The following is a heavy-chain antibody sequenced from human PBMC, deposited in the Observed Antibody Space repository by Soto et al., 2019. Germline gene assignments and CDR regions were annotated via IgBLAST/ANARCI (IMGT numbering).Heavy chain of an antibody. J-gene: IGHJ4*02. V-gene: IGHV3-74*01. Sequence: GGSLRLSCEGSGFSFRSYWMHWVRQDPGKGLVWVARISFDGNISNYADSVKGRFTISRDNARNTVYLQMDSLRPEDTAVYFCVREPWGFSGTWYDYWGQGTLVTVSS. CDR2: ISFDGNIS. CDR1: GFSFRSYW. CDR3: VREPWGFSGTWYDY. D-gene: IGHD6-13*01.